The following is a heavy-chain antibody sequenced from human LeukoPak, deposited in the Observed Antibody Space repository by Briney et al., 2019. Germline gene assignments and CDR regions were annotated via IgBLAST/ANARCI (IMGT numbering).Heavy chain of an antibody. D-gene: IGHD4-23*01. J-gene: IGHJ4*02. CDR1: GFTFSSYA. CDR2: ISGSGGGT. CDR3: AREIATVAPPGYFDY. Sequence: PGGSLRLSCAASGFTFSSYAMTWVRQAPGKGLEWVSGISGSGGGTYYTDSVKGRFTISRDNSKNTLYLQMNSLRAEDTAVYYCAREIATVAPPGYFDYWGQGTLVTVSS. V-gene: IGHV3-23*01.